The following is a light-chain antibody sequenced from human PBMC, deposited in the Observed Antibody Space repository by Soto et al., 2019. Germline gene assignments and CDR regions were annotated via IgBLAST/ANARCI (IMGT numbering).Light chain of an antibody. J-gene: IGKJ5*01. CDR1: QSVSSSY. Sequence: EIVLTQSPGTLSLSPGERATLSCRASQSVSSSYLSCYQQKPGQAHTLLIYGASSRATGIADMFSGSGSGTDFTLTISRLEPEDFVVYYCQQYGSSPLLTFGQGTRLEIK. V-gene: IGKV3-20*01. CDR3: QQYGSSPLLT. CDR2: GAS.